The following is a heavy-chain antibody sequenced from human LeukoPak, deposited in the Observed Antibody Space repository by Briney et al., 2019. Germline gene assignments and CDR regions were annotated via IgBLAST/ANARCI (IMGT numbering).Heavy chain of an antibody. CDR1: GGSILSTNW. J-gene: IGHJ3*02. CDR2: IYYSGSI. Sequence: PSETLSLTCAVSGGSILSTNWWSWVRQPPGKGLEWIGYIYYSGSINYNPSLKSLVTISVDTSKNQFSLKLSSVTAADTAVYYCARRGVGATAFDIWGQGTMVTVSS. V-gene: IGHV4-4*02. D-gene: IGHD1-26*01. CDR3: ARRGVGATAFDI.